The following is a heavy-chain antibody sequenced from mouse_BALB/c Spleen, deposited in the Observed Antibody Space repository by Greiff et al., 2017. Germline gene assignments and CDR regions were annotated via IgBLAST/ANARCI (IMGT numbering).Heavy chain of an antibody. J-gene: IGHJ4*01. V-gene: IGHV5-9-4*01. CDR3: ARVGNGNYAMDY. Sequence: EVKLMESGGGLVKPGGSLKLSCAASGFTFSSYAMSWVRQSPEKRLAWVAEISSGGSYTYYPDTVTGRFTISRDNAKNTLYLEMGSLRSEDTAMYYCARVGNGNYAMDYWGQGTSVTVSS. D-gene: IGHD2-1*01. CDR1: GFTFSSYA. CDR2: ISSGGSYT.